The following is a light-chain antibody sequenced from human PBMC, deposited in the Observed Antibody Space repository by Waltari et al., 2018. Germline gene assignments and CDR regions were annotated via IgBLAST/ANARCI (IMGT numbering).Light chain of an antibody. CDR3: QQSYSTLFT. CDR2: AAS. V-gene: IGKV1-39*01. CDR1: QSISSY. J-gene: IGKJ3*01. Sequence: MTQSNSKQSAKKAKRDTKPCRASQSISSYLNWYQQKPGKAPKLLIYAASSLQSGVPSRFSGSGSGTDFTLTISSLQPEDFATYYCQQSYSTLFTFGPGTKVDIK.